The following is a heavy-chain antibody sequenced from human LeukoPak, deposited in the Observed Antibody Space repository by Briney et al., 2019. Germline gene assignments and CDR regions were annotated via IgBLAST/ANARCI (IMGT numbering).Heavy chain of an antibody. V-gene: IGHV3-15*01. CDR1: GFTFSNAW. CDR3: TAYDFWSAERAFDI. Sequence: GGSLRLSCAASGFTFSNAWMSWVRLAPGKGLEWVGRIKSKTDGGTTDYAAPVKGRFTISRDDSKNTLYLQMNRLKTEDTAVYYCTAYDFWSAERAFDIWGQGTMVTVSS. CDR2: IKSKTDGGTT. J-gene: IGHJ3*02. D-gene: IGHD3-3*01.